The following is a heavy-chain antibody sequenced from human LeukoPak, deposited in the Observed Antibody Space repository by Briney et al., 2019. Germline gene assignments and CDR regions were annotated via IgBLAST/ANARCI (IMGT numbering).Heavy chain of an antibody. CDR2: TYYRSKWYN. Sequence: SQTLSLTCAISGDSVSGNSAAWNWIRQSPSRGLEWLGRTYYRSKWYNDYAVSVKSRITINPDTSKNQFSLQLNSVTPEDTAVYYCARAPPRTYYDFWSGYSGFDYWGQGTLVTVSS. CDR1: GDSVSGNSAA. CDR3: ARAPPRTYYDFWSGYSGFDY. V-gene: IGHV6-1*01. J-gene: IGHJ4*02. D-gene: IGHD3-3*01.